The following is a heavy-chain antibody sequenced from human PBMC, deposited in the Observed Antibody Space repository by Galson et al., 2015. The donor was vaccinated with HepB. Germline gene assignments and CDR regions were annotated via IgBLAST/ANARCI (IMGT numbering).Heavy chain of an antibody. D-gene: IGHD6-19*01. CDR2: TYYRSGWYN. CDR3: AKDPTGWSASHWFDP. V-gene: IGHV6-1*01. Sequence: CAISGDSDSSNSAAWSWIRQSPSRGLEWLGRTYYRSGWYNDYAVSVKSRITISPDTSKNQFSLQLNSVTPEDTAVYYCAKDPTGWSASHWFDPWGQGTLVTVSS. CDR1: GDSDSSNSAA. J-gene: IGHJ5*02.